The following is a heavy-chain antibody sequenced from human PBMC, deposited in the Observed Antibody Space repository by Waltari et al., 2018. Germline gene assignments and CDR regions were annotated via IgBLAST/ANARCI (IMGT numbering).Heavy chain of an antibody. V-gene: IGHV4-39*01. CDR3: ARHEAPLWLPQFFDQ. J-gene: IGHJ4*02. D-gene: IGHD3-10*01. Sequence: QLHLQESGPGLVKSSETLSLTCSVSGGSITSSGFYWGWIRQAPGKGLEWIGSIFHSGITHYNPSFESRVTMSVDTSKHEFSRRLNSVTATDTAIYYGARHEAPLWLPQFFDQWGQGILVTVSS. CDR1: GGSITSSGFY. CDR2: IFHSGIT.